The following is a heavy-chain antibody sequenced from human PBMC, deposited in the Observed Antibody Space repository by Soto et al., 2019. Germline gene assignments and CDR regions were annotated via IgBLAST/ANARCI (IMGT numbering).Heavy chain of an antibody. CDR1: GFSLSTTRVA. V-gene: IGHV2-5*02. Sequence: SGPTLVNPTQTLTLTGTFSGFSLSTTRVAGGWIRQPPGKALEWLALIYWDDDKRYSPFLKSRLTITKDTSKNQVVLTMTNMDPVDTATYYCAHSVVAGLGYYFDYWGQGTLVTVS. CDR3: AHSVVAGLGYYFDY. D-gene: IGHD6-19*01. CDR2: IYWDDDK. J-gene: IGHJ4*02.